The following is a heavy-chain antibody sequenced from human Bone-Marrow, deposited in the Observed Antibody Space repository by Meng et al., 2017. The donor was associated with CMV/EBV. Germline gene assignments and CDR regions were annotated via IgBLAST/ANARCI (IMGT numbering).Heavy chain of an antibody. J-gene: IGHJ6*02. CDR1: GGSFSGYY. D-gene: IGHD3-10*01. CDR3: ARAVPRGDV. Sequence: SETLSLTCAVYGGSFSGYYWSWIRQPPGKGLEWIGEINHSGSTNYNPSLKSRVTISVDTSKNQFSLKLSSVTAADTAVYYCARAVPRGDVWGQGTTVTVSS. V-gene: IGHV4-34*01. CDR2: INHSGST.